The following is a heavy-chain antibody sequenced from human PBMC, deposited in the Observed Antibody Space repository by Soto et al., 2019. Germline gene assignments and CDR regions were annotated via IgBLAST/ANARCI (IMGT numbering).Heavy chain of an antibody. CDR2: ISAYNGNT. Sequence: APVKLSCKASGYTFTSYGISWVRQDPGQGLEWMGWISAYNGNTNYAQKLQGRVTMTTDTSTSTAYMELRSLRSDDTAVYYCARGRRPTGWFDPWGQGTLVTVSS. CDR3: ARGRRPTGWFDP. D-gene: IGHD4-4*01. V-gene: IGHV1-18*01. J-gene: IGHJ5*02. CDR1: GYTFTSYG.